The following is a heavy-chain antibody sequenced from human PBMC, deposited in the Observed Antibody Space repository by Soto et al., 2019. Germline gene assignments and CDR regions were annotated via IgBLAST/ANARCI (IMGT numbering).Heavy chain of an antibody. Sequence: SETLSLTCTVSGVSITSYYWSWVLQPPGKGLEWIGYIYYSGSTNYNPSLKSRVTISVDTSKNQFSLKLSSVTAADTAVYYCARDYFFYDSSGYYPMLCYCGQETLVTVSS. V-gene: IGHV4-59*01. CDR2: IYYSGST. J-gene: IGHJ4*02. CDR1: GVSITSYY. CDR3: ARDYFFYDSSGYYPMLCY. D-gene: IGHD3-22*01.